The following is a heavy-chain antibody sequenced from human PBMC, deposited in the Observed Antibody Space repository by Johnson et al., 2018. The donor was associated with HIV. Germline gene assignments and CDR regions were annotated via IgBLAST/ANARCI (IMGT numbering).Heavy chain of an antibody. V-gene: IGHV3-7*01. CDR1: GFTFSSYW. Sequence: VQLVESGGVVVQPGGSLRLSCAASGFTFSSYWMNWVRQAPGKGLEWVANIKQDGSERYYVDSVKGRFTISRDNSKNTLYLQMNSLRAEDTAVYYCAKDRVGGYCSGGSCPVAFDIWGQGTMVTVSS. D-gene: IGHD2-15*01. J-gene: IGHJ3*02. CDR3: AKDRVGGYCSGGSCPVAFDI. CDR2: IKQDGSER.